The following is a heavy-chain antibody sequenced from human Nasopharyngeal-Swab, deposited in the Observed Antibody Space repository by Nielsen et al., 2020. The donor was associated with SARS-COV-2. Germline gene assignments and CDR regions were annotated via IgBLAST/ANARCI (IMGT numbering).Heavy chain of an antibody. CDR3: ARDVSTVDY. D-gene: IGHD2-2*01. J-gene: IGHJ4*02. V-gene: IGHV1-46*01. CDR1: GYTFTNFY. CDR2: INPSGGTT. Sequence: ASVKVSCKASGYTFTNFYMHWVRQAPGQGLVWMGVINPSGGTTSYAQKFQGRLTVTRDMSTRTVYMELTSLTSADTAVYYCARDVSTVDYWGQGTLVTVSS.